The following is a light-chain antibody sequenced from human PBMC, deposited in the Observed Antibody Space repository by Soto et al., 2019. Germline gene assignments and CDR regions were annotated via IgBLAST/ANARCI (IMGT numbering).Light chain of an antibody. Sequence: QSVLTQPPSVSAAPGQTVTISCSGSSSNNYISWYQQLPGTAPRLLVYDNNKRPSGIPDRFSGSKSGTSATLGITGLQTGDEANYYCGTWDSSLGAARFGGGTKVTVL. J-gene: IGLJ2*01. V-gene: IGLV1-51*01. CDR2: DNN. CDR3: GTWDSSLGAAR. CDR1: SSNNY.